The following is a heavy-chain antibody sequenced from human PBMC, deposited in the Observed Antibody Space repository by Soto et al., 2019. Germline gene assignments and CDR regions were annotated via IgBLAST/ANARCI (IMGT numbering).Heavy chain of an antibody. CDR2: ISASGEST. Sequence: EVQLLESGGGLVQPGGCLRLSCTASGFTFSTYAMSWVHQAPGKGLEWVSAISASGESTYSADSVKGRFTISRDNSMNALYLQMSSLRIEDTAVYYCAHPRGYGVFDAYDIWGQGTMVTVSS. J-gene: IGHJ3*02. CDR1: GFTFSTYA. CDR3: AHPRGYGVFDAYDI. V-gene: IGHV3-23*01. D-gene: IGHD4-17*01.